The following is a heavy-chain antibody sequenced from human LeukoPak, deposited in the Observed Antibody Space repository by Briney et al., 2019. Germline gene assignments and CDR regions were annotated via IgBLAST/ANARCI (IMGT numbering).Heavy chain of an antibody. CDR3: ARSANYDSSGYYLF. CDR1: AFTYNYYS. D-gene: IGHD3-22*01. Sequence: GGSLRLSCAASAFTYNYYSMNWVRQAPGKGLEWVSSISSSSRYIYYADSVKGRFTISRDNAKNTLYLQMNSLRAEDTAVYYCARSANYDSSGYYLFWGQGTLVTVSS. CDR2: ISSSSRYI. V-gene: IGHV3-21*01. J-gene: IGHJ4*02.